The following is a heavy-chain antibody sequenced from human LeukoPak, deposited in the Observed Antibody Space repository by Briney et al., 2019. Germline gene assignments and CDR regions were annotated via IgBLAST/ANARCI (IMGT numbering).Heavy chain of an antibody. Sequence: ASVKVSCKASGYTLTVTYIHWVRQAPGQGLEWMGWLSPNSGVTHFAQKFQGRVTMTRDTSIGTAYMELNSLEFDDTAVYYCARGAGSSWFDYWGQGTLVTVSS. D-gene: IGHD6-13*01. CDR3: ARGAGSSWFDY. CDR1: GYTLTVTY. CDR2: LSPNSGVT. J-gene: IGHJ4*02. V-gene: IGHV1-2*02.